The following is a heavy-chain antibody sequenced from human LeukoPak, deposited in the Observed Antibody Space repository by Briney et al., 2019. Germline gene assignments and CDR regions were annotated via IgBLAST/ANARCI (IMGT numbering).Heavy chain of an antibody. D-gene: IGHD2-2*01. Sequence: RASETLSLTCSVSDGSMGTYYWGWIRQPPGKGLEWIGYIYYSGSTTYNPSLKSRVTVSVDTSKNQFSLKPTSMTAADTAVYYCPRGRLGRQHASFFDSWGQGTLVTVSS. CDR3: PRGRLGRQHASFFDS. J-gene: IGHJ4*02. CDR2: IYYSGST. CDR1: DGSMGTYY. V-gene: IGHV4-59*08.